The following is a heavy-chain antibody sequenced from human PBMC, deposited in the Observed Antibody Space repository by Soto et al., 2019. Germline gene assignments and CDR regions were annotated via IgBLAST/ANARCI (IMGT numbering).Heavy chain of an antibody. D-gene: IGHD2-2*01. J-gene: IGHJ4*02. CDR1: GYTLSKLS. CDR2: FDREDDET. CDR3: ATEIAPAAQARELDF. V-gene: IGHV1-24*01. Sequence: QVQLVQSGAEVKKAGASVKVSCKVSGYTLSKLSMNWVRQTPGKGLEWMGGFDREDDETIYAQKFQGRVTMTEDPSTDTAYMELSSLRSEDTAVYYCATEIAPAAQARELDFWGQGTLVTVSS.